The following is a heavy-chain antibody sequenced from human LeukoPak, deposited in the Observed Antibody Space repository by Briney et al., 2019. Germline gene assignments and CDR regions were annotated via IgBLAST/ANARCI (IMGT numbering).Heavy chain of an antibody. CDR1: GGTFSSYA. D-gene: IGHD3-9*01. J-gene: IGHJ4*02. V-gene: IGHV1-69*05. CDR3: ARARYFDWLNDY. Sequence: SVKVSCKASGGTFSSYAISWVRQAPGQGLEWMGRIIPIFGTANYALKFQGRVTITTDESTSTAYMELSSLRSEDTAVYYCARARYFDWLNDYWGQGTLVTVSS. CDR2: IIPIFGTA.